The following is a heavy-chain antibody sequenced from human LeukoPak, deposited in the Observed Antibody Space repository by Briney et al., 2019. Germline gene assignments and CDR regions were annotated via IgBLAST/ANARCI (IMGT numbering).Heavy chain of an antibody. Sequence: SPTLSLTCDIFGDSVSSNSAAWNWIGQSPSRGLEWLGRTYYRSKWYNDYAISVKSRMTINADTSKNQFSLQLNSVTPEDTAMYYCAKGRWALFDCWGQGTLVIVSS. D-gene: IGHD3-10*01. J-gene: IGHJ4*02. CDR2: TYYRSKWYN. V-gene: IGHV6-1*01. CDR3: AKGRWALFDC. CDR1: GDSVSSNSAA.